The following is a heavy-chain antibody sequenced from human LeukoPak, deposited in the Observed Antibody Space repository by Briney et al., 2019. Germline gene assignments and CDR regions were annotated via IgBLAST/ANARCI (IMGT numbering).Heavy chain of an antibody. V-gene: IGHV3-66*01. CDR3: ARDAGVSDWYFDL. Sequence: PGGSLRLSCAASGFTISSNYMSWVRQAPGKGLEWVSVIYSGGSTYYADSVRGRVTISRDNSKNTLYLQLNSLRVEDTAVYYCARDAGVSDWYFDLWGRGTLVTVSS. CDR2: IYSGGST. J-gene: IGHJ2*01. D-gene: IGHD3-3*01. CDR1: GFTISSNY.